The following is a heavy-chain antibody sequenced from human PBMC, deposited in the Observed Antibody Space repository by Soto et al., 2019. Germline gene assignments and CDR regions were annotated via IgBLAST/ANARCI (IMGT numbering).Heavy chain of an antibody. CDR2: MFYSGTT. CDR3: ARPNMGYGKIKD. V-gene: IGHV4-59*01. D-gene: IGHD1-1*01. J-gene: IGHJ1*01. CDR1: GASMIGNY. Sequence: QVQLQESGPGLVKPSETLSLTCTVSGASMIGNYWTWVRQPPGKGLEWIGNMFYSGTTNYNPSLKSRVTMSMDTSMNHFSLRLSSVTAADTSVYYCARPNMGYGKIKDWGQGTLVTVTS.